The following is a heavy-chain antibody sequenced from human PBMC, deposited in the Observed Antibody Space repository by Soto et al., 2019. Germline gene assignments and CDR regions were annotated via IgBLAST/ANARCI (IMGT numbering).Heavy chain of an antibody. Sequence: QVQLVQSGAEVKKPGASVKVSCKASGYTFTSYGISWVRQAPGQGLEWMGWISAYNGNTNYAQKLQGRVTMTTDTSTSTAYMELGSLRSDDTAVYYCARATWDSNLNDYYYGMDVWGQGTTVTVSS. V-gene: IGHV1-18*01. CDR3: ARATWDSNLNDYYYGMDV. D-gene: IGHD4-4*01. J-gene: IGHJ6*02. CDR1: GYTFTSYG. CDR2: ISAYNGNT.